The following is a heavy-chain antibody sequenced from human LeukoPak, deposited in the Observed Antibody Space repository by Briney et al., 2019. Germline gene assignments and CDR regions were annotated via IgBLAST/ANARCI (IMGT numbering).Heavy chain of an antibody. J-gene: IGHJ4*02. D-gene: IGHD2-2*02. V-gene: IGHV3-64*01. CDR1: GFTFSSYA. Sequence: PGGSLRLSCAASGFTFSSYAMHWVRQDPGKGLEYVSAISSNGGSTHYANSVKGRFTISRDDSKNTLYLQMGSLRAEDMAVYYCARGGYCSSTSCYSVGLYYFDYWGQGTLVTVSS. CDR3: ARGGYCSSTSCYSVGLYYFDY. CDR2: ISSNGGST.